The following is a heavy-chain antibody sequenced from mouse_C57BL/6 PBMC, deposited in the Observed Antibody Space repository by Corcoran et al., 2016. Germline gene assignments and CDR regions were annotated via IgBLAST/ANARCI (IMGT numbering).Heavy chain of an antibody. J-gene: IGHJ3*01. CDR3: ARADGISLAWFAY. D-gene: IGHD1-1*01. CDR1: GDTFTTYG. Sequence: QIELVQYGPALKKTGETVKISCKASGDTFTTYGMSWVKQAPGEGLKWRGWINTYSGVATYADDFKGRVAFSLETFASTAYLNINNLKNEDAATYFCARADGISLAWFAYCGQGTLVTVSA. CDR2: INTYSGVA. V-gene: IGHV9-3*01.